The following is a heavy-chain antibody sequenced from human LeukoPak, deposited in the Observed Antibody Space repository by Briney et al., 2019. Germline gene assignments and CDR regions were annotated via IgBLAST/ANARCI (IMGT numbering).Heavy chain of an antibody. J-gene: IGHJ4*02. V-gene: IGHV4-4*02. CDR1: GGSISSSNW. Sequence: SGTLSLTRAVSGGSISSSNWWSWVGQPPGKGLEWSGEIYHSGSTNYNPSLKSRVTISVDKSKNQFSLKLSSVTAADTAVYYCARGPYGDYVSPLDYWGQGTLVTVSS. CDR3: ARGPYGDYVSPLDY. D-gene: IGHD4-17*01. CDR2: IYHSGST.